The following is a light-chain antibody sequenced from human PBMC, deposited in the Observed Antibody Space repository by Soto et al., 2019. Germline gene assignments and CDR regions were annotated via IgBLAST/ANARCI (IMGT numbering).Light chain of an antibody. Sequence: DIELTQSPSSLSASAGERATITCRASQSISSYLAWYQQKPGKAPKLLIYAASTLPTGIPARFSGSGSGTDFTLTISSLQPEDFATYYCQQYNSGPWTFGQGTKVEIK. CDR1: QSISSY. V-gene: IGKV1-27*01. CDR3: QQYNSGPWT. CDR2: AAS. J-gene: IGKJ1*01.